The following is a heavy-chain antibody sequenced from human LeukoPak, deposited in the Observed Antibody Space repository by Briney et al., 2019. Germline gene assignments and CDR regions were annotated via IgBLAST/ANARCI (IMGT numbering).Heavy chain of an antibody. CDR1: GGSISSSNYY. J-gene: IGHJ4*02. CDR2: IYYGGSP. D-gene: IGHD6-19*01. V-gene: IGHV4-39*01. CDR3: ARHVPSRVTSSGWSGEFDN. Sequence: PSETLSLTCTVSGGSISSSNYYWGWIRQPPGKGLEWIGSIYYGGSPYYNPSLKSRVTISVDTSKNQFSLKLSSVTAAAAAVYYCARHVPSRVTSSGWSGEFDNWCQGTLVTFSS.